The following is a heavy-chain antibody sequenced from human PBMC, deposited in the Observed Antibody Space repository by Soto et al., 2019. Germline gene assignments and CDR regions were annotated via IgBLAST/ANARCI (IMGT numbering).Heavy chain of an antibody. CDR3: AKDLWSGSYIDY. Sequence: GSLRLSCAASGFTFSSYGMHWVRQAPGKGLEWVAVISYDGSNKYYADSVKGRFTISRDNSKNTLYLQMNSLRAEDTAVYYCAKDLWSGSYIDYWGQGTLVTVSS. CDR2: ISYDGSNK. D-gene: IGHD3-10*01. J-gene: IGHJ4*02. CDR1: GFTFSSYG. V-gene: IGHV3-30*18.